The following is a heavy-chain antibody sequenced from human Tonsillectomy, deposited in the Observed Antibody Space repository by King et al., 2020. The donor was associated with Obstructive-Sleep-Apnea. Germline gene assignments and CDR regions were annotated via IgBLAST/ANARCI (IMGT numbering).Heavy chain of an antibody. CDR1: GFTFSSYG. CDR2: IWYEGSNK. CDR3: GKDGSSSWYSSFDY. V-gene: IGHV3-33*06. Sequence: VQLVVSGGGVVQPGRSLRLSCAASGFTFSSYGMHWVRQAPGKGLEGVEVIWYEGSNKYYADAVKGRFTISRDNSTNTLYLQMNSLRAVDTAVYYCGKDGSSSWYSSFDYWGQGTLVTVSS. J-gene: IGHJ4*02. D-gene: IGHD6-13*01.